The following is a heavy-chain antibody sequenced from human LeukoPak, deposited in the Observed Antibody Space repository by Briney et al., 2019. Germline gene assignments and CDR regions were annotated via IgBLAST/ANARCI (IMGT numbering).Heavy chain of an antibody. V-gene: IGHV1-69*06. J-gene: IGHJ5*02. CDR1: GGTFSSYA. D-gene: IGHD3-10*01. CDR3: ARDSEGDNWFDP. CDR2: IIPIFGTA. Sequence: SVKVSCKASGGTFSSYAISWVRQAPGQGLEWMGGIIPIFGTANYAQKFQGRVTITADKSTSTAYMELSSLRSEDTAVYYCARDSEGDNWFDPWGQGTLVTVSS.